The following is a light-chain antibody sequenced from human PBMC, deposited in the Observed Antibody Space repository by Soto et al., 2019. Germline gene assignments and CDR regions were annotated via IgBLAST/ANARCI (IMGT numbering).Light chain of an antibody. CDR1: SGSVSTSYY. CDR3: VLYMGSGIWV. Sequence: QTVVTQEPSFSVSPGRTDTLTCGLSSGSVSTSYYPSWYQQTPGQAPRTLIYSTNTRSSGVPDRFSGSILGNKAALTITGAQADDESDYSCVLYMGSGIWVFGGGTKLTVL. V-gene: IGLV8-61*01. CDR2: STN. J-gene: IGLJ3*02.